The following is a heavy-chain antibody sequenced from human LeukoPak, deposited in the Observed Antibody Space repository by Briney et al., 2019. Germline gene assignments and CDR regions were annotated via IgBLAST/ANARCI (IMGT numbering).Heavy chain of an antibody. Sequence: GGSLRLSCVASGFTFSNYWMSWVRQAPGKGLEWVANMKQDGSEKYYVDSVKGRFTISRDNAKNSLDPHMNSLRAEDTAVYYCARDRPGYFDLWGRGTLVTVSS. J-gene: IGHJ2*01. CDR2: MKQDGSEK. V-gene: IGHV3-7*03. CDR1: GFTFSNYW. CDR3: ARDRPGYFDL.